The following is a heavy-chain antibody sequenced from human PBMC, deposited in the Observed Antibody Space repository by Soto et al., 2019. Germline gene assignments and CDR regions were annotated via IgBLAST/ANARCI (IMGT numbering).Heavy chain of an antibody. CDR2: IGTAGDT. CDR3: ARSDGSGYYGMDV. J-gene: IGHJ6*02. D-gene: IGHD3-10*01. Sequence: EVQLVESGGGLVQPGGSLRLSCAASGFTFSSYDMHWVRQATGKGLEWVSAIGTAGDTYYPGSVKGRFTISRENAKNSLYLQMNSLRAGDTAVYYCARSDGSGYYGMDVWGQGTTVTVSS. CDR1: GFTFSSYD. V-gene: IGHV3-13*01.